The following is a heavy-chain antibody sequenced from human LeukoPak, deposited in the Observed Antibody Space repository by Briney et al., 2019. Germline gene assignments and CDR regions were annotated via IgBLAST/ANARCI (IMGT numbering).Heavy chain of an antibody. J-gene: IGHJ6*02. D-gene: IGHD3-10*01. Sequence: PSETLSLTCTVSGGSISSYYRSWIRQPAGKGLEWIGHIYTSGSTNYNPSLKSRVTMSVDTSKSQFSLKLSSVTAADTAVYYCARDRGAYYYYYGMDVWGQGTTVTVSS. CDR3: ARDRGAYYYYYGMDV. V-gene: IGHV4-4*07. CDR1: GGSISSYY. CDR2: IYTSGST.